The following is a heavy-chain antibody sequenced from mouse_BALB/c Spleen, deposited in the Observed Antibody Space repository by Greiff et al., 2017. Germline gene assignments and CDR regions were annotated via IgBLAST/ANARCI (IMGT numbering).Heavy chain of an antibody. D-gene: IGHD6-1*01. CDR1: GYSITSDYA. Sequence: VQLQQSGPGLVKPSQSLSLTCTVTGYSITSDYAWNWIRQFPGNKLEWMGYISYSGSTSYNPSLKSRISITRDTSKNQFFLQLNSVTTEDTATYYCARRDGPLFDYWGQGTTLTVSS. CDR3: ARRDGPLFDY. CDR2: ISYSGST. V-gene: IGHV3-2*02. J-gene: IGHJ2*01.